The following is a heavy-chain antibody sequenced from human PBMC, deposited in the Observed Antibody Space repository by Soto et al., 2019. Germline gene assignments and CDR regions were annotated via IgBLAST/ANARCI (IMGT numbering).Heavy chain of an antibody. Sequence: VGSLRLSCAASGFTFSSYAMSWVRQAPGKGLEWVSAISGSGGSTYYADSVKGRFTISRDNSKNTLYLQMNSLRAEDTAVYYCAKLDCSSTSCYTHYYYYGMDVWGQGTTVTVSS. CDR3: AKLDCSSTSCYTHYYYYGMDV. D-gene: IGHD2-2*02. CDR2: ISGSGGST. V-gene: IGHV3-23*01. CDR1: GFTFSSYA. J-gene: IGHJ6*02.